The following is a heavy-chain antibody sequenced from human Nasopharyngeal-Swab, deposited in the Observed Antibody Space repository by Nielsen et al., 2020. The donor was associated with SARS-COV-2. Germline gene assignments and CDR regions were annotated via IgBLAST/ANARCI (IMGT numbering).Heavy chain of an antibody. D-gene: IGHD6-13*01. Sequence: WIRQSPGKGLEWVGEINHSGSTNYNPSLKSRVTISVDTSKNQFSLKLSSVTAADTAVYYCARGFPGAAAGTDYWGQGTLVTVSS. CDR3: ARGFPGAAAGTDY. J-gene: IGHJ4*02. V-gene: IGHV4-34*01. CDR2: INHSGST.